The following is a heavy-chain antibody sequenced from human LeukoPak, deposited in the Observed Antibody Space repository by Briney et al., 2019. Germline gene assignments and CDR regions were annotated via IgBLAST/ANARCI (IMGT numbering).Heavy chain of an antibody. CDR3: ATLPT. V-gene: IGHV3-30-3*01. J-gene: IGHJ4*02. CDR1: GFTFSSYA. D-gene: IGHD4-17*01. Sequence: GGSLRLSCAASGFTFSSYAMHWVRQAPGKGLEWVAVISYDGNNKYYADSVKGQFTISRDNSKNTLYLQMNSLRAEDTALYYCATLPTWGQGTLVTVSS. CDR2: ISYDGNNK.